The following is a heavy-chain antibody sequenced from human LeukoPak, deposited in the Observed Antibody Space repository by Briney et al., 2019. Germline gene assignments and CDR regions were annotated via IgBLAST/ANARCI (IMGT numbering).Heavy chain of an antibody. D-gene: IGHD5-24*01. V-gene: IGHV4-38-2*02. CDR3: ARLGDGYNYYYYYYMDV. Sequence: SETLSLTCTVSGYSISSGYYWGWIRQPPGKGLEWIGSIYHSGRTFYNPSLKSRVTISVDTSKNQFSLKLSSVTAADTAVYYCARLGDGYNYYYYYYMDVWGKGTTVTISS. CDR1: GYSISSGYY. CDR2: IYHSGRT. J-gene: IGHJ6*03.